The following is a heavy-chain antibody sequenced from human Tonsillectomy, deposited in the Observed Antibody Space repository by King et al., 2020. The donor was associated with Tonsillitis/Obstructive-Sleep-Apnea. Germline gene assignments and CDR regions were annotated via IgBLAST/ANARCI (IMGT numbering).Heavy chain of an antibody. CDR2: ISSNGGST. Sequence: VQLVESGGGLVQPGGSLRLSCSASGFTFSSYAMHWVRQAPGKGLEYVSAISSNGGSTYYADSVKGRFTISRDNSKNTLYLQMSSLRAEDTAVYYCVKDFPLGCSSTSCYKSYYYMDVWGKGTTVTVSS. J-gene: IGHJ6*03. CDR3: VKDFPLGCSSTSCYKSYYYMDV. V-gene: IGHV3-64D*06. D-gene: IGHD2-2*02. CDR1: GFTFSSYA.